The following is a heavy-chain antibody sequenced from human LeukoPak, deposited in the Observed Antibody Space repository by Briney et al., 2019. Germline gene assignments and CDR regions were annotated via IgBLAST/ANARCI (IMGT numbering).Heavy chain of an antibody. V-gene: IGHV5-51*01. Sequence: GESLKISCKGSGYNFASYWIGWVRQMPGKGLEWMGIIYPGDSDTRYSPSFQGQVTISADRSISTAYLQWSSLKASDTAMYYCARALDYGGNSGAFDIWGQGTMVTVSS. D-gene: IGHD4-23*01. J-gene: IGHJ3*02. CDR3: ARALDYGGNSGAFDI. CDR1: GYNFASYW. CDR2: IYPGDSDT.